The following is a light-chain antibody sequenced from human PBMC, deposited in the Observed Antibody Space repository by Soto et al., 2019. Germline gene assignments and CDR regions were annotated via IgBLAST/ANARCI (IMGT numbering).Light chain of an antibody. CDR1: QTISTW. V-gene: IGKV1-5*01. CDR2: DAS. J-gene: IGKJ1*01. CDR3: QQYDSLWT. Sequence: EIQMTQSPSTLSASVGDRVTITCRASQTISTWLAWYQQKPGKAPKVLIYDASTLESGVPSRFSGSGSGTEVTLTISGLQPDDFATYYCQQYDSLWTFGQGTKVEIK.